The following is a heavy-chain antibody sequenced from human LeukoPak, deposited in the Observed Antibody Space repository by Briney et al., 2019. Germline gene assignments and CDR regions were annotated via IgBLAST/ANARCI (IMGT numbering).Heavy chain of an antibody. CDR1: GFTFSSYG. V-gene: IGHV3-23*01. Sequence: GGSLRLSCAASGFTFSSYGMSWVRQAPGKGLEWVSAISGSGGSTYYADSVKGRFTISRDNSKNTLYLQMNSLRAEDTAVYYCAKDWRAYCGGDCYSYFDYWGQGTLVTVSS. J-gene: IGHJ4*02. CDR2: ISGSGGST. D-gene: IGHD2-21*02. CDR3: AKDWRAYCGGDCYSYFDY.